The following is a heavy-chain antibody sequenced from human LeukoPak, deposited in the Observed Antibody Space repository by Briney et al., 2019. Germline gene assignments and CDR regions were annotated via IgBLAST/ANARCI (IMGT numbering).Heavy chain of an antibody. D-gene: IGHD2-2*01. CDR1: GFSFNNSE. CDR3: ARPLSGYCSSTSCYRKSHASDI. J-gene: IGHJ3*02. Sequence: GGSLRLSCAASGFSFNNSEMYWVRQAPGKGLEWVSYISSTGYTMYYAESVKGRFTISRDNAKNSLYLQMNSLRAEDTAVYYCARPLSGYCSSTSCYRKSHASDIWGQGTMVTVSS. V-gene: IGHV3-48*03. CDR2: ISSTGYTM.